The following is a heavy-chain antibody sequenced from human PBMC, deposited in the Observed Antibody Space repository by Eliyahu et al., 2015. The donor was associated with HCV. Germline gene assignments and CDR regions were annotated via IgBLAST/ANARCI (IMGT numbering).Heavy chain of an antibody. Sequence: QVQLQESGPVLVKPSETLSLTCTVSGGSISSYYWSWIRQPPGKGLEWIGYIYYSGSTKYNPSLKSRVTISVDTSKNQFSLKLSSVTAADTAVYYCARLLTYYGSGSYLDYWGQGTLVTVSS. CDR1: GGSISSYY. CDR2: IYYSGST. J-gene: IGHJ4*02. CDR3: ARLLTYYGSGSYLDY. V-gene: IGHV4-59*01. D-gene: IGHD3-10*01.